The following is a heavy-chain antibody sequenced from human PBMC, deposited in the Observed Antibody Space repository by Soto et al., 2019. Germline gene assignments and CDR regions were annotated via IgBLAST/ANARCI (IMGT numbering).Heavy chain of an antibody. J-gene: IGHJ4*02. CDR1: GFTFSSYA. CDR2: ISYDGSNK. CDR3: ARSRGAEPPQEY. D-gene: IGHD6-25*01. V-gene: IGHV3-30-3*01. Sequence: PGGSLRLSCAASGFTFSSYAMHWVRQAPGKGLEWVAVISYDGSNKYYADSVKGRFTISRDNSKNTLYLQMNSLRAEDTAVYYCARSRGAEPPQEYWGQGTLVTVSS.